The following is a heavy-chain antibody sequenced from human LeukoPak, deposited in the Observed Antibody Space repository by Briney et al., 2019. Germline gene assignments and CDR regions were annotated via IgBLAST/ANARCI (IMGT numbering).Heavy chain of an antibody. J-gene: IGHJ4*02. CDR2: IKSDGSSA. CDR1: GFTFSNYW. V-gene: IGHV3-74*01. CDR3: TRTPSSSWLYYFDY. Sequence: GGSLRLSCAASGFTFSNYWMHWVRQAPGKGLVWVSRIKSDGSSATYADSVKGRFTISRDNAKNTLYLQTNGLRAEDTAVYYCTRTPSSSWLYYFDYWGQGTLLTVSS. D-gene: IGHD6-13*01.